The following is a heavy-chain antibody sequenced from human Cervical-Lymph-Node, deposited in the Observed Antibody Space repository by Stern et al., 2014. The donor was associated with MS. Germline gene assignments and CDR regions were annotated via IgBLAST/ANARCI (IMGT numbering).Heavy chain of an antibody. V-gene: IGHV1-24*01. Sequence: VQLVQSGAEVKKPGASVKVSCKVSGYTLTELSMHWVRQAPGKGLEWMGGFDPEDGETIYAQKFQGRVTMNADTSTDTAYMELSSLRSEDTAVYYCATGIPSDPDAFDIWGQGTMVTVSS. CDR1: GYTLTELS. J-gene: IGHJ3*02. CDR2: FDPEDGET. CDR3: ATGIPSDPDAFDI. D-gene: IGHD3-10*01.